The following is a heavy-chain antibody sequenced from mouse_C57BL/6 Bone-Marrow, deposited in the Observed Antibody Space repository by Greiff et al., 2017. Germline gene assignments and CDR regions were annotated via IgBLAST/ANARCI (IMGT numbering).Heavy chain of an antibody. D-gene: IGHD1-1*02. J-gene: IGHJ2*01. CDR2: IYPGGGCT. CDR1: GYTFTNYW. V-gene: IGHV1-63*01. CDR3: PYGFDY. Sequence: QVQLKESGAELVRPGTSVKMSCKASGYTFTNYWIGWAKQRPGHGLEWIGDIYPGGGCTNYNEKFKGKATLTADKSSSTAYMQFSSLTAEDSAVYYCPYGFDYWGQGTTLTVSS.